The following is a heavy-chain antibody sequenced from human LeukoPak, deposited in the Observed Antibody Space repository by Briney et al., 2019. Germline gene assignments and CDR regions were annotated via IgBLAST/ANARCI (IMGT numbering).Heavy chain of an antibody. V-gene: IGHV3-23*01. CDR3: AKDGRQVLRFLEWLLGHFDY. Sequence: GGSLRLSCAASGFTVSSNYMSWVRQAPGKGLEWVSAISANGATTYYADSVKGRFTISRDNSQNTLYLQMNSLRAEDTAVYYCAKDGRQVLRFLEWLLGHFDYWGQGTLVTVSS. D-gene: IGHD3-3*01. CDR2: ISANGATT. CDR1: GFTVSSNY. J-gene: IGHJ4*02.